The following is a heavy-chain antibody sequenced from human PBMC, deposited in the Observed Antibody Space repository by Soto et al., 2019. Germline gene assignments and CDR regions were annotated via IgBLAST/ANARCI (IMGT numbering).Heavy chain of an antibody. J-gene: IGHJ4*02. CDR2: ISYDGSNK. CDR3: ARDRLGVVMYYFDY. D-gene: IGHD3-3*01. CDR1: GFTFSSYA. Sequence: QVQLVESGGGVVQPGRSLRLSCAASGFTFSSYAMHWVRQAPGKGLEWVAVISYDGSNKYYADSVKGRFTISRDNSKNTLYLQMNSLRAEDTAVYYCARDRLGVVMYYFDYWGQGTLVTVSS. V-gene: IGHV3-30-3*01.